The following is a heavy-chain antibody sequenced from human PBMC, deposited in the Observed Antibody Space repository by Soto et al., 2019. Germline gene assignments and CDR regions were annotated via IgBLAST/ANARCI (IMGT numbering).Heavy chain of an antibody. V-gene: IGHV3-9*01. CDR1: GFTLDDYA. D-gene: IGHD3-22*01. J-gene: IGHJ6*02. Sequence: EVQLVESGGGLVQPGRSLRLSCAASGFTLDDYAMHWVRQAPGKGLEWVSGISWNSGSIGYADSVKGRFTISRDNAKNSLYLQMNSLRAEDTALYYCAKDMAHYDSSPPGLYYYGMDVWGQGTTVPVSS. CDR2: ISWNSGSI. CDR3: AKDMAHYDSSPPGLYYYGMDV.